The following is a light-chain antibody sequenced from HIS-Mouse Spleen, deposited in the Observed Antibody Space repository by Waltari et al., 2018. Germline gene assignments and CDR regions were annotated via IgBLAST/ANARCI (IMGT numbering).Light chain of an antibody. Sequence: DIQMTQSPSSLSASVGDRVTITCLASQGISNYLAWYQQKPGKVPKLLIYAASTLQSVVPSRFSGSGSGTDFTLTISSLQPEDVATYYCQKYNSAPWTFGQGTKVEIK. CDR2: AAS. CDR3: QKYNSAPWT. CDR1: QGISNY. J-gene: IGKJ1*01. V-gene: IGKV1-27*01.